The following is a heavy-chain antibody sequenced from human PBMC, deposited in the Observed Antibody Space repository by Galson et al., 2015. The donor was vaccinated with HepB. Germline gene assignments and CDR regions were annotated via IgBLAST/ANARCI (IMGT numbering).Heavy chain of an antibody. Sequence: ALRLACAASGLTFSSSAMHWVRQAPGKGLEWVAVMSYDGSNKYYADSVKGRFTVSRVNSKNTLYLQMNSLRTEDTAVYYCARDASSWYYYHPGDSWGQGTLVTVSS. V-gene: IGHV3-30*04. J-gene: IGHJ4*02. CDR2: MSYDGSNK. D-gene: IGHD6-13*01. CDR1: GLTFSSSA. CDR3: ARDASSWYYYHPGDS.